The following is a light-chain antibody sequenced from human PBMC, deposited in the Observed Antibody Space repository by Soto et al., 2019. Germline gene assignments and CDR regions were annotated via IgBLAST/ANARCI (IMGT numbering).Light chain of an antibody. V-gene: IGKV4-1*01. CDR1: QSILHSPNNKNY. Sequence: DIVMTQSPDSQAVSLGERATINCKSSQSILHSPNNKNYLAWYQQKPGQPPKLLIYWASTRESGVPDRFSGSGSGTDFTLTISSLQAEDVAVYYCQQYYSPITFGQGTRLEIK. J-gene: IGKJ5*01. CDR3: QQYYSPIT. CDR2: WAS.